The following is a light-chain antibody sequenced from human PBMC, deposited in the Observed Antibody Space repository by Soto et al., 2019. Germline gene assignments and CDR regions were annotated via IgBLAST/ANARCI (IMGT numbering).Light chain of an antibody. J-gene: IGKJ1*01. Sequence: EIVLTQSPGTLSLSPGERATLSCRASQSVSSSYLAWYQQRPGQAPRPRIYGASCRAIGIPDRFSGSGSGTDFTLTISRLEHEDFAVYYCQQYGSSPWTFGQGTKVEIK. CDR3: QQYGSSPWT. V-gene: IGKV3-20*01. CDR1: QSVSSSY. CDR2: GAS.